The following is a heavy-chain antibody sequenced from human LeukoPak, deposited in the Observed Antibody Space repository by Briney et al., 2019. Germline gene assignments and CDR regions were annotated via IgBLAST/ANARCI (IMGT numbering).Heavy chain of an antibody. J-gene: IGHJ5*02. CDR1: GFTFSSYA. V-gene: IGHV3-23*01. CDR2: ISGSGGST. Sequence: GGSLRLSCAASGFTFSSYAMSWVRQAPGKGLEWVSAISGSGGSTYYADSVKGRFTISRDNSKNTLYLQMNSLRAEDTAVYYCAKLPYGSGRKNWFDPWGQGTLVTVSS. CDR3: AKLPYGSGRKNWFDP. D-gene: IGHD3-10*01.